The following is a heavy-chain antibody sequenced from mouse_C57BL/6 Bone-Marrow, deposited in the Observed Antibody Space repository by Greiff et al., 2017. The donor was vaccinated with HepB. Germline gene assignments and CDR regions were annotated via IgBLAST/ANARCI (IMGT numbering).Heavy chain of an antibody. V-gene: IGHV8-12*01. CDR1: GFSLSTSGMG. CDR3: ARRVGYYDPYWYFDV. CDR2: IYWDDDK. Sequence: VKLMESGPGILQSSQTLSLTCSFSGFSLSTSGMGVSWIRQPSGKGLEWLAHIYWDDDKRYNPSLKSRLTISKDTSRNQVFLKITSVDTADTATYYCARRVGYYDPYWYFDVWGTGTTVTVSS. D-gene: IGHD2-4*01. J-gene: IGHJ1*03.